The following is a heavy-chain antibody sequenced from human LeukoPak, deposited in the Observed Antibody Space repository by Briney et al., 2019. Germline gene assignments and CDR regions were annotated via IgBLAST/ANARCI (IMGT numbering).Heavy chain of an antibody. J-gene: IGHJ6*03. CDR2: IYYSGST. V-gene: IGHV4-61*05. CDR1: GGSISTSSYY. Sequence: PSETLSLTCTVSGGSISTSSYYWGWIRQPPGKGLEWIGNIYYSGSTNYNPSLKSRVTISVDTSKNQFSLKLSSVTAADTAVYYCTRGSIAYYYMDVWGKGTTVTISS. CDR3: TRGSIAYYYMDV. D-gene: IGHD3-22*01.